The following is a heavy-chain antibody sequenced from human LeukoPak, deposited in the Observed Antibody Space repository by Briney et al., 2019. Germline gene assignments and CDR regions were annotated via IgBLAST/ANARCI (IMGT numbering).Heavy chain of an antibody. J-gene: IGHJ6*02. Sequence: PGGSLRLSCAASGFTFSDYYMSWIRQAPGKGLEWVSYISRVSGYTNYADSVKGRVTISTDNAKNSLFLQMNSLRAEDTAVYYCARAPGATYYYFYGMDVWGQGTTVSVS. V-gene: IGHV3-11*05. CDR1: GFTFSDYY. D-gene: IGHD3-10*01. CDR3: ARAPGATYYYFYGMDV. CDR2: ISRVSGYT.